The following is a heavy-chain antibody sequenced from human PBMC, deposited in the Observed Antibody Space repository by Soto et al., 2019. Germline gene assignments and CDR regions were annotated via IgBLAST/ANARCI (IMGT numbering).Heavy chain of an antibody. J-gene: IGHJ5*02. Sequence: ASVKVSCKASGYTFTSYYMHWVRQAPGQGLEWMGIINPSGGSTSYAQKFQGRVTMTRDTSTSTVYMELSSLRSEDTAVYYCARGGLGLYCTNGVXLGXXXXXDPWGQGTXVTXXS. D-gene: IGHD2-8*01. CDR3: ARGGLGLYCTNGVXLGXXXXXDP. V-gene: IGHV1-46*01. CDR2: INPSGGST. CDR1: GYTFTSYY.